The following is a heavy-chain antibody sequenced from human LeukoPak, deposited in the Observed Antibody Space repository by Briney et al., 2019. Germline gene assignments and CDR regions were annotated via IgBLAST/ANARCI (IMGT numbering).Heavy chain of an antibody. CDR2: IRSKANSYAT. V-gene: IGHV3-73*01. J-gene: IGHJ6*02. CDR1: GFTFSGSA. D-gene: IGHD2-2*01. CDR3: TRPLRYDTSWNYYYYGMDV. Sequence: VGSLRLSCAASGFTFSGSAMHWVRQASGKGLEWVGRIRSKANSYATAYAASVKGRFTISRDDSKNTAYLQMNSLKTEDTAVYYCTRPLRYDTSWNYYYYGMDVWGQGTTVTVSS.